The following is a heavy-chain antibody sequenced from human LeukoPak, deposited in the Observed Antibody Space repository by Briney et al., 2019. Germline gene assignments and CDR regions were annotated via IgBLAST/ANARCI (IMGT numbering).Heavy chain of an antibody. J-gene: IGHJ6*03. CDR1: GGSISSYY. V-gene: IGHV4-59*12. D-gene: IGHD6-6*01. CDR3: ARGRRGIAARRALYYYMDV. CDR2: IYYSGST. Sequence: SETLSLTCTVSGGSISSYYWSWIRQPPGKGLEWIGYIYYSGSTNYNPSLKSRVTISVDTSKNQFSLKLSSVTAADTAVYYCARGRRGIAARRALYYYMDVWGKGTTVTVSS.